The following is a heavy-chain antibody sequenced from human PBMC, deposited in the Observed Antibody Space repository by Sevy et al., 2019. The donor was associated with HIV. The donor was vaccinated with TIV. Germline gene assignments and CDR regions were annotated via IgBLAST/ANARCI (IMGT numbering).Heavy chain of an antibody. CDR1: GGPISSYY. J-gene: IGHJ4*02. Sequence: SETLSLTCTVSGGPISSYYWSWIRQSPGKGLEWIGYIDNSGITNYNPSLKSRVTVSVDTSKNQFSLRLRSVTAADTAVYYCARLQGTPPAIDYWGQGTPVTVSS. CDR3: ARLQGTPPAIDY. V-gene: IGHV4-59*12. D-gene: IGHD2-15*01. CDR2: IDNSGIT.